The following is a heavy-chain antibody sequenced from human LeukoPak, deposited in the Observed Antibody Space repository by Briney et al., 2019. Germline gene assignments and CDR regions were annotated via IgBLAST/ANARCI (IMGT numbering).Heavy chain of an antibody. Sequence: PGGCLRLSCAVSGVNFDIAWMNWVRQAPGEGLEWVGRIKSRNDEAAIDYAAPVRGRFTISIDDSKNTLNLQMNSLKTEDTAVYYCVSRDAYKPHYYMDVWGKAATLTVSS. CDR1: GVNFDIAW. V-gene: IGHV3-15*01. J-gene: IGHJ6*03. D-gene: IGHD5-24*01. CDR2: IKSRNDEAAI. CDR3: VSRDAYKPHYYMDV.